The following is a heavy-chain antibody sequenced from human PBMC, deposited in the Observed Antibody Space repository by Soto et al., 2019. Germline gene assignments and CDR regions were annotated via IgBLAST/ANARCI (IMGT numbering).Heavy chain of an antibody. V-gene: IGHV1-46*01. Sequence: VASVKVSCKASGYTFTSYYMHWVRQAPGQGLEWMGIINPSGGSTSYAQKFQGRVTMTRDTSTSTVYMELSSLRSEDTAVYYCARQRFLEWFVPPFDPWGQGTLVTVSS. CDR2: INPSGGST. CDR1: GYTFTSYY. D-gene: IGHD3-3*01. J-gene: IGHJ5*02. CDR3: ARQRFLEWFVPPFDP.